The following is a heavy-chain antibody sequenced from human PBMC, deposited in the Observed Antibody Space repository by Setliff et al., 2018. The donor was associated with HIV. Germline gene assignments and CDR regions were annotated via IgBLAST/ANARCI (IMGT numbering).Heavy chain of an antibody. CDR2: INPKSDGT. CDR3: ARGMDYYDTSGYYQYYFDY. CDR1: GYSFTDYY. V-gene: IGHV1-2*04. D-gene: IGHD3-22*01. Sequence: VASVKVSCKASGYSFTDYYIHWVRQAPGQGLEWMGWINPKSDGTNYAQKFQGWITMTRDTSISTAYMELSRLRSDDTAVYYCARGMDYYDTSGYYQYYFDYWGQGTLVTVS. J-gene: IGHJ4*02.